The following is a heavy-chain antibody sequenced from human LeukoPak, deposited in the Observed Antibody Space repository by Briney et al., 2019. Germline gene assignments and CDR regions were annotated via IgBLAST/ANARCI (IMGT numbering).Heavy chain of an antibody. J-gene: IGHJ6*02. CDR1: GGSISSYY. D-gene: IGHD6-6*01. V-gene: IGHV4-59*08. CDR3: ARSRSSRVYYYGMDV. CDR2: IYYSGST. Sequence: SETLSLTCTVSGGSISSYYWSWIRQPPGNGLEWIGYIYYSGSTNYNPSLKSRVTISVDTSKNQFSLKLSSVTAADTAVYYCARSRSSRVYYYGMDVWGQGTTVTVSS.